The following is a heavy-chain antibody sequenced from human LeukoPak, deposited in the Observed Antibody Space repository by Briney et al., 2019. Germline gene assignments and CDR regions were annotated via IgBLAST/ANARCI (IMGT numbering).Heavy chain of an antibody. J-gene: IGHJ3*02. CDR2: INHSGST. Sequence: SETLSLTCAVYGGSFSGYYWSWIRQPPGKGLEWIGEINHSGSTNYNPSLESRVTISVDTSKNQFSLKLSSVTAADTAVYYCAREDTTDAFDIWGQGTMVTVSS. D-gene: IGHD2-15*01. V-gene: IGHV4-34*01. CDR3: AREDTTDAFDI. CDR1: GGSFSGYY.